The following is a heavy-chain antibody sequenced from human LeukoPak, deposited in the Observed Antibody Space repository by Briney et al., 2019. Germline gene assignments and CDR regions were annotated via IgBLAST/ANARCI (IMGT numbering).Heavy chain of an antibody. V-gene: IGHV4-39*01. CDR1: GGSISSSSYY. CDR3: ARLSSIAACFDY. Sequence: SETLSLTCTGSGGSISSSSYYWGWIRQPPGKGLEWIGSIYYSGSTYYNPSLKSRVIISVDTSKNQFSLKLSSVTAADTAVYYCARLSSIAACFDYWGQGTLVTVSS. D-gene: IGHD6-6*01. CDR2: IYYSGST. J-gene: IGHJ4*02.